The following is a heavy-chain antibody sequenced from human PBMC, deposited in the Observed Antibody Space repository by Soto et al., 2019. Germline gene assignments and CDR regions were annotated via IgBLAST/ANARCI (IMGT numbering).Heavy chain of an antibody. J-gene: IGHJ4*02. CDR2: ISWNSGSI. D-gene: IGHD6-19*01. CDR3: AKLMVWQWLGSSRGGFDY. V-gene: IGHV3-9*01. Sequence: EVQLVESGGGLVQPGRSLRLSCAASGFTFDDYAMHWVRQAPGKGLEWVSGISWNSGSIGYADSVKGRFTISRDNAKNSLYLQMNSLRAEDTALYYCAKLMVWQWLGSSRGGFDYWGQGTLVTVSS. CDR1: GFTFDDYA.